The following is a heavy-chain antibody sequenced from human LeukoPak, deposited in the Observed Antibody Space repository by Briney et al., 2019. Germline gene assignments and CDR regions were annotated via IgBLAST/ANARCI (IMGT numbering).Heavy chain of an antibody. J-gene: IGHJ4*02. D-gene: IGHD3-3*01. CDR3: ARVGYYDFWSGYYSGIDY. CDR1: GFTFSSYS. CDR2: ISSSSSTI. Sequence: GGSLRLSRAASGFTFSSYSMNWVRQAPGKGLEWVSYISSSSSTIYYADSVKGRFTISRDNAKNSLYLQMNSLRDEDTAVYYCARVGYYDFWSGYYSGIDYWGQGTLVTVSS. V-gene: IGHV3-48*02.